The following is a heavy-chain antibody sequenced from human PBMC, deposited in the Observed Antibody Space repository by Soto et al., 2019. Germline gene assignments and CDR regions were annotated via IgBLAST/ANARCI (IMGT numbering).Heavy chain of an antibody. V-gene: IGHV4-39*01. Sequence: QLQLQESGPGLVKPSETLSLTGTVSGGSISSSSYYWGWIRQPPGKGLEWIGSIYYSGSTYYNPSLKSRVTISVDTSKNQFSLKLSSVTAADTAVYYCARGWVVVVVAATWFDPWGQGTLVTVSS. J-gene: IGHJ5*02. CDR2: IYYSGST. D-gene: IGHD2-15*01. CDR3: ARGWVVVVVAATWFDP. CDR1: GGSISSSSYY.